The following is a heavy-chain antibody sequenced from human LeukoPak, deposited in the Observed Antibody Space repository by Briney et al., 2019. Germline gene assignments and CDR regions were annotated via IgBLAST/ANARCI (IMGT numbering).Heavy chain of an antibody. CDR1: GGSFSSYY. V-gene: IGHV4-34*01. J-gene: IGHJ4*02. Sequence: SETLSLTCAVYGGSFSSYYWSWIRQPPGKGLEWIGEINHSGSTSYKPSLKSRVTISIDTSKNQIFLKLRSTTAADTAHYYCARAEINDYNRYWGQGILVTVSS. CDR2: INHSGST. CDR3: ARAEINDYNRY. D-gene: IGHD4-11*01.